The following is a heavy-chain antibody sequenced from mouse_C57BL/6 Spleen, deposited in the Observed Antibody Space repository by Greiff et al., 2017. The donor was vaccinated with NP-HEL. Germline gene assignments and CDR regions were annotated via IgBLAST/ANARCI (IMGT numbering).Heavy chain of an antibody. Sequence: QVQLQQPGAELVMPGASVKLSCKASGYTFTSYWMHWVKQRPGQGLEWIGEIDPSDSYTNYNQKFKGKSTLTVDKSSSTAYLQLSSLTSEDSAVYYCARVGSTMAFDYWGQGTTLTVSS. CDR3: ARVGSTMAFDY. V-gene: IGHV1-69*01. J-gene: IGHJ2*01. CDR1: GYTFTSYW. CDR2: IDPSDSYT. D-gene: IGHD2-1*01.